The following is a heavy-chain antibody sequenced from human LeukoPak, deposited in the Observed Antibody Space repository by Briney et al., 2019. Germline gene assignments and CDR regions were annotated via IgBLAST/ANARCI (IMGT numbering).Heavy chain of an antibody. V-gene: IGHV3-64*01. CDR2: ISGDGGTT. CDR3: ARGGIKGPHDAYDI. CDR1: GFTFSSYA. D-gene: IGHD3-10*01. J-gene: IGHJ3*02. Sequence: TGGSLRLSCAASGFTFSSYAMHWVRQAPGKGLEYVSAISGDGGTTYYPNSVKGRFTISRGNSKNTLYLQMDSLRPEDMAVYYCARGGIKGPHDAYDIWGQGTVLTVSS.